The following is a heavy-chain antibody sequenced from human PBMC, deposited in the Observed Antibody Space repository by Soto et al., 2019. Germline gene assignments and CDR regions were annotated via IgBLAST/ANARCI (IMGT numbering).Heavy chain of an antibody. V-gene: IGHV4-31*03. D-gene: IGHD3-10*01. J-gene: IGHJ5*02. CDR3: ARYYYGSGSYYRLNWFDP. CDR2: IYYSGST. CDR1: GGSISSGGYY. Sequence: SETLSLTCTVSGGSISSGGYYWSWIRQHPGKGLEWIGYIYYSGSTYYNPSLKSRVTISVDTSKNQLSLKLSSVTAADTAVYYCARYYYGSGSYYRLNWFDPWGQGTLVTVSS.